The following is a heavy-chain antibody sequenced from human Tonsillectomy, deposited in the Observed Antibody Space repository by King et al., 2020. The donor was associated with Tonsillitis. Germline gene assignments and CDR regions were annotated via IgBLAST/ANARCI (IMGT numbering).Heavy chain of an antibody. CDR1: GFTFSSYA. CDR3: AKDLGDVVVAGDLDY. J-gene: IGHJ4*02. V-gene: IGHV3-30*18. CDR2: ISYDGSHK. D-gene: IGHD6-19*01. Sequence: VQLVESGGGVVQPGRSLRLSCAASGFTFSSYAMHWVRQAPGKGLEWVAVISYDGSHKFYADSVKGRFTISRDSSKNTVFLQMNSLRTDDTAVYYCAKDLGDVVVAGDLDYWGQGTLVTVSS.